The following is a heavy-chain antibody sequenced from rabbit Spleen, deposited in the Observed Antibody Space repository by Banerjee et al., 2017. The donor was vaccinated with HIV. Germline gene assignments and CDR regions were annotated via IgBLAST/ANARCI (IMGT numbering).Heavy chain of an antibody. D-gene: IGHD8-1*01. CDR1: GVSFSDSS. CDR3: ARDGAGGSYFAL. Sequence: QEQLVESGGGLVQPEGSLTLTCMSSGVSFSDSSYMCWVRQAPGKGLEWIGYIDPVFGITYYANWVNGRFSISRENAQNTVLLQMTSLTAADTATYFCARDGAGGSYFALWGQGTLVTVS. J-gene: IGHJ4*01. CDR2: IDPVFGIT. V-gene: IGHV1S47*01.